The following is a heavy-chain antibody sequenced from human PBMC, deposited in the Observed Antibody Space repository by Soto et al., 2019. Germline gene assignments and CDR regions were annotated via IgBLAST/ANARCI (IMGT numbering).Heavy chain of an antibody. CDR1: GFTCSDYY. D-gene: IGHD5-18*01. J-gene: IGHJ4*02. CDR2: ISSSSSYT. CDR3: AGAPPAFTAVGATDS. Sequence: QVQLVESGGGLVKPGGSLRLSCAASGFTCSDYYMSWIRQAPVKGLEWVSYISSSSSYTNYADSVKGRFTISRDNAKNSRHLQMTSLRADDTAVYYCAGAPPAFTAVGATDSWRKGTLVTVSS. V-gene: IGHV3-11*06.